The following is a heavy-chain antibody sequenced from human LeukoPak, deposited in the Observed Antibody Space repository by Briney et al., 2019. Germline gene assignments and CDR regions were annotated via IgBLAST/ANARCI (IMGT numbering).Heavy chain of an antibody. J-gene: IGHJ4*02. V-gene: IGHV1-46*01. CDR2: INPSGGST. CDR1: GHTFTSYY. D-gene: IGHD6-19*01. CDR3: ARTQQWLAHYFDY. Sequence: GASVKVSCKASGHTFTSYYMHWVRQAPGQGLEWMGIINPSGGSTSYAQKFQGRVTMTRDMSTSTVYMELSSLRSEDTAVYYCARTQQWLAHYFDYWGQGTLVTVSS.